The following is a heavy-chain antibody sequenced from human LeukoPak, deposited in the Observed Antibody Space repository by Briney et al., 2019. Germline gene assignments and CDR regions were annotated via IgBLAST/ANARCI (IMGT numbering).Heavy chain of an antibody. Sequence: SETPSLTCAVYGGSFSGYYWSWIRQPPGKGLEWIGEINHSGSTNYNPSLKSRVTISVDTSKNQFSLKLSSVTAADTAVYYCARVPSGYSYGYRSYYFDYWGQGTLVTVSS. CDR1: GGSFSGYY. CDR3: ARVPSGYSYGYRSYYFDY. J-gene: IGHJ4*02. D-gene: IGHD5-18*01. CDR2: INHSGST. V-gene: IGHV4-34*01.